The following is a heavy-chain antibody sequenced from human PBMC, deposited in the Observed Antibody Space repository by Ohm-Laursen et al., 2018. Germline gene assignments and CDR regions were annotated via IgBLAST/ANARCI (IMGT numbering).Heavy chain of an antibody. D-gene: IGHD4-23*01. Sequence: TLSLTWAVYGGSFSGYYWSWIRQPPGKGLEWIGETNHSGSTNYNPSLKSRVTISVDTSKNQFSLKLSSVTAADTAVYYCARGPVTLDYWGQGTLVTVSS. CDR3: ARGPVTLDY. J-gene: IGHJ4*02. V-gene: IGHV4-34*01. CDR1: GGSFSGYY. CDR2: TNHSGST.